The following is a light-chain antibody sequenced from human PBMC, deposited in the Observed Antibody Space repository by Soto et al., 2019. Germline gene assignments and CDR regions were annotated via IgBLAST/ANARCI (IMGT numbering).Light chain of an antibody. Sequence: EIVLTQSPVTLSLSPGERATLSCRAGQSVGSYLAWLQQKPGQAPRLLIYDASKRATGIPGRFSGSGSGTDFILTISSLEPEDFAVYYCQQRRDSITFGQGTRLEIK. CDR1: QSVGSY. CDR3: QQRRDSIT. V-gene: IGKV3-11*01. J-gene: IGKJ5*01. CDR2: DAS.